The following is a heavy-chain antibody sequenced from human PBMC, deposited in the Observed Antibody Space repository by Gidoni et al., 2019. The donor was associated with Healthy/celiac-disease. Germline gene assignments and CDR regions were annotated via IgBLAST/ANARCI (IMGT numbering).Heavy chain of an antibody. CDR2: IYYSGST. CDR1: GGSIRSGGYY. CDR3: ARTPWIAAAGKGGFDY. D-gene: IGHD6-13*01. J-gene: IGHJ4*02. Sequence: QVQLQESGPGLVKPSQTLSLTCTVSGGSIRSGGYYWSWIRQHPGKGLEWIGYIYYSGSTYYNPSLKRRVTISVDTSKNQFSLKLSSVTAADTAVYYWARTPWIAAAGKGGFDYWGQGTLVTVSS. V-gene: IGHV4-31*03.